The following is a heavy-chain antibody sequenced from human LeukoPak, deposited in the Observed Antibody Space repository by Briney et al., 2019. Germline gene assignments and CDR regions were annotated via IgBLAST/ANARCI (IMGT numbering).Heavy chain of an antibody. Sequence: PGGSLRLSCAASGFTFSSYAMSWVRQAPGKGLEWVSAISGSGGSTYYADSVKGRFTISRDNSKNTLYLQMNSLRAEDTAVYYCAKDRSVGQWELLPGFDYWGQGTLVTVSS. V-gene: IGHV3-23*01. CDR3: AKDRSVGQWELLPGFDY. J-gene: IGHJ4*02. D-gene: IGHD1-26*01. CDR1: GFTFSSYA. CDR2: ISGSGGST.